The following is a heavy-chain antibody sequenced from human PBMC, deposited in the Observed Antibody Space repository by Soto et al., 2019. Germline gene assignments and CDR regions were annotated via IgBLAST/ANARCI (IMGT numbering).Heavy chain of an antibody. CDR1: GGSFSGYY. CDR2: INHSGST. V-gene: IGHV4-34*01. CDR3: ARGGRQLVPFDY. Sequence: QVQLQQWGAGLLKPSETLSLTCAVYGGSFSGYYWSWIRQPPGKGLEWIGEINHSGSTNYNPSPKSRVTISVDTSKNQFSLKLSSVTAADTAVYYCARGGRQLVPFDYWGQGTLVTVSS. D-gene: IGHD6-6*01. J-gene: IGHJ4*02.